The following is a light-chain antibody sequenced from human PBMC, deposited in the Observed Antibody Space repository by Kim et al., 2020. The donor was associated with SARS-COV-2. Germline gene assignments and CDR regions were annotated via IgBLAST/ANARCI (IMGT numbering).Light chain of an antibody. CDR1: QSVSSS. CDR2: AAS. J-gene: IGKJ1*01. V-gene: IGKV3-15*01. Sequence: SPGERATLSCRASQSVSSSSLAWYQQKPGQAPRLLIYAASTRATGIPARFSGSGSGTEFTLTISSLQSEDFAVYYCQQYNNWPQTFGQGTKVDIK. CDR3: QQYNNWPQT.